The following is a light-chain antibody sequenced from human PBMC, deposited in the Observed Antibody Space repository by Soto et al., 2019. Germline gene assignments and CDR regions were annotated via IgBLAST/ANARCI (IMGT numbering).Light chain of an antibody. CDR3: QQYGSSPPAT. CDR2: GAS. J-gene: IGKJ2*01. Sequence: EIVLTQSPGTLSLSPGERATLSCRASQSVSSSYLAWYQQKPGQAPRLLIYGASSRATGIPDRFSGSGSGTDFTLTISRLEPEDFEVYYCQQYGSSPPATFGQWTKLEIK. CDR1: QSVSSSY. V-gene: IGKV3-20*01.